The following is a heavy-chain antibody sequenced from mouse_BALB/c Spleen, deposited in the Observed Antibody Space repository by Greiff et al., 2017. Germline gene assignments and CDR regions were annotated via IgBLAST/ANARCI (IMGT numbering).Heavy chain of an antibody. CDR3: ARHEGELLNWGHFDY. V-gene: IGHV1-62-2*01. CDR1: GYTFTEYT. D-gene: IGHD4-1*01. CDR2: FYPGSGSI. Sequence: VQLVESGAELVKPGASVKLSCKASGYTFTEYTIHWVKQRSGQGLEWIGWFYPGSGSIKYNEKFKDKATLTADKSSSTVYMELSRLTSEDSAVYFCARHEGELLNWGHFDYWGQGTTLTVSS. J-gene: IGHJ2*01.